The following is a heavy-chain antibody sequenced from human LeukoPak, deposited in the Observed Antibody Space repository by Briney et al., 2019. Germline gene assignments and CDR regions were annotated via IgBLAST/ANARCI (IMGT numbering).Heavy chain of an antibody. V-gene: IGHV3-23*01. Sequence: GGSLRLSCAVSGITLSNYDMRCVRQAPGKGLEWVSGISGSGGITYYVDSVTGRFTISRDNPKNTLYLQMNSLRAEDRAVYFCAKRGVVIRVILVGFHKEAYYFDSWGQGALVTVSS. J-gene: IGHJ4*02. CDR3: AKRGVVIRVILVGFHKEAYYFDS. CDR1: GITLSNYD. CDR2: ISGSGGIT. D-gene: IGHD3-22*01.